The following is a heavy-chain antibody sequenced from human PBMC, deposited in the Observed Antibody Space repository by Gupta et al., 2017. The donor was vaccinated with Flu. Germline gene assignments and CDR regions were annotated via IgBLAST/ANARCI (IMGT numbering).Heavy chain of an antibody. CDR3: ARGITMIVVVTPGWFDP. V-gene: IGHV1-2*02. J-gene: IGHJ5*02. Sequence: GQGLEWMGWINPNSGGTNYAQKFQGRVTMTRDTSISTAYMELSRLRSDDTAVYYCARGITMIVVVTPGWFDPWGQGTLVTVSS. CDR2: INPNSGGT. D-gene: IGHD3-22*01.